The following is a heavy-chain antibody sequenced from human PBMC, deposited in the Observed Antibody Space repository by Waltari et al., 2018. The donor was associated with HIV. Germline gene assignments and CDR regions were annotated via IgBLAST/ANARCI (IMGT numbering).Heavy chain of an antibody. D-gene: IGHD3-22*01. CDR3: ARAVITMIVVVPPDAFDI. CDR2: IYYSGST. J-gene: IGHJ3*02. V-gene: IGHV4-39*07. Sequence: QLQLQESGPGLVKPSETLSLTCTVSGGSISSSSYYWGWIRQPPGKGLEWIGSIYYSGSTYYNPSLKSRVTISVDTSKNQFSLKLSSVTAADTAVYYCARAVITMIVVVPPDAFDIWGQGTMVTVSS. CDR1: GGSISSSSYY.